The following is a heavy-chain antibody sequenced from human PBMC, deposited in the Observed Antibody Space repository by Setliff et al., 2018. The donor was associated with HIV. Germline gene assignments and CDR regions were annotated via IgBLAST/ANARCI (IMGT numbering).Heavy chain of an antibody. CDR3: VRGSGYYYFDN. J-gene: IGHJ4*02. V-gene: IGHV3-74*01. D-gene: IGHD3-22*01. CDR1: GFTFSSYW. Sequence: GGSLRLSCAASGFTFSSYWMHWVRQAPGKGLVWVFGMNTDSSSTRYADSVKGRFTISRDNAKNMLYLQMNSLSADDTAVYYCVRGSGYYYFDNWGQGALVTVSS. CDR2: MNTDSSST.